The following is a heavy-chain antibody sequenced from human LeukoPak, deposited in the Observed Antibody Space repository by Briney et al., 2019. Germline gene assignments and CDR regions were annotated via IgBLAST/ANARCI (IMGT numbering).Heavy chain of an antibody. J-gene: IGHJ6*03. CDR3: ARSSIAEPGYYYYMDV. D-gene: IGHD6-6*01. CDR2: IYTSGST. CDR1: GGSISSYY. Sequence: SETLSLTCTVSGGSISSYYWSWIRQPAGKGLEWIGRIYTSGSTNYNPSLKSRVTMSVDTSKNQFSLKLSPVTAADTAVYYCARSSIAEPGYYYYMDVWGKGTTVTVSS. V-gene: IGHV4-4*07.